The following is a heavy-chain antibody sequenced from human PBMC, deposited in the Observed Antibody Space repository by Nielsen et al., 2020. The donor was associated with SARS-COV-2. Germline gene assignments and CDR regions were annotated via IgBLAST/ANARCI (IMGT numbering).Heavy chain of an antibody. CDR3: ARDAVSP. J-gene: IGHJ5*02. CDR1: GGSFSGYY. D-gene: IGHD2-8*01. V-gene: IGHV4-34*01. Sequence: SETLSLTCAVYGGSFSGYYWSWIRQPPGKGLEWIGEINHSGSTNYNPSLKSRVTISVDTSKNQFSLKLGSVTAADTAVYYCARDAVSPWGQGTLVTVSS. CDR2: INHSGST.